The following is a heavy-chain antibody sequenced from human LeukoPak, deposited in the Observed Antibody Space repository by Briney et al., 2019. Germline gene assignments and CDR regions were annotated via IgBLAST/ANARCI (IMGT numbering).Heavy chain of an antibody. Sequence: GGSLRLSCAASGFTFNSYYMSWVRQAPGKGLEWVANIKQDGSEKYYVDSVKGRFTISRDNAKNSLYLQMNSLRSDDTAVYYCARDGHTMIVVPWPWSAYWGQGTLVTVSS. CDR3: ARDGHTMIVVPWPWSAY. V-gene: IGHV3-7*03. CDR2: IKQDGSEK. D-gene: IGHD3-22*01. CDR1: GFTFNSYY. J-gene: IGHJ4*02.